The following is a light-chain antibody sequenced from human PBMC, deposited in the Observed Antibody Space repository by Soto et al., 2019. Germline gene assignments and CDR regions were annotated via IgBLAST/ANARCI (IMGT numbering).Light chain of an antibody. CDR2: DAS. CDR1: QSVSSS. Sequence: EIVLTQSPATLSLSPGERATLSCRASQSVSSSFSWYQQKAGQAPRLLIYDASNRATGIPARFSGSGSGTDFTLTITSLEPEDFAVYYCQQRSNWPPQDTFGPGTKVDIK. V-gene: IGKV3-11*01. J-gene: IGKJ3*01. CDR3: QQRSNWPPQDT.